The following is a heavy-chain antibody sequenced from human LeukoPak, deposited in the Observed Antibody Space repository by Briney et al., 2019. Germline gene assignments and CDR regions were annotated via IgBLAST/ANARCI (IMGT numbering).Heavy chain of an antibody. V-gene: IGHV4-4*07. J-gene: IGHJ3*01. D-gene: IGHD3-22*01. Sequence: PSETLSLTCSVSGGSMSDSYWYWIRHSAATGMEWIGRIHAIRSTNYNPFLESRVIMSLDMSKRQFSLTLSAVTAADTATYYCARILDRDVWGQGTLVTVSP. CDR1: GGSMSDSY. CDR3: ARILDRDV. CDR2: IHAIRST.